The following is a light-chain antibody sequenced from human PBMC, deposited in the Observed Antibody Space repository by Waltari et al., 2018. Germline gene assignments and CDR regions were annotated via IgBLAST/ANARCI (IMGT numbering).Light chain of an antibody. Sequence: ETVMPQSPPTLSVSPGERAALSCRASESVSTNLAWYQQKPGQAPRVIISDASTRATGVPARFSGSGSGTEFTLTISSLQSEDFAVYYCQQYNNWPPAFGQGTKVDFK. V-gene: IGKV3-15*01. CDR1: ESVSTN. J-gene: IGKJ1*01. CDR3: QQYNNWPPA. CDR2: DAS.